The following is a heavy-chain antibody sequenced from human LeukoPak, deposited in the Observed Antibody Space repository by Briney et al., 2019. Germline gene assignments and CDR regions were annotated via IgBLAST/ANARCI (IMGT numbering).Heavy chain of an antibody. Sequence: PGRSLRLSCAASGFTFSSYAMHWVRQAPGKGLEWLAVISYDGSNKYYADSVKGRFTISRDNSKNTLYLQMNSLRAEDTAVYYCARDPGRMATILFFDYWGQGTLVTVSS. CDR1: GFTFSSYA. V-gene: IGHV3-30*04. CDR3: ARDPGRMATILFFDY. J-gene: IGHJ4*02. D-gene: IGHD5-24*01. CDR2: ISYDGSNK.